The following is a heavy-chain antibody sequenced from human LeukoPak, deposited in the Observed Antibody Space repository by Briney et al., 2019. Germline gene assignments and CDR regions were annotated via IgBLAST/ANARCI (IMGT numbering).Heavy chain of an antibody. CDR1: GGSFSGYY. Sequence: PSETLSLTCAVYGGSFSGYYWSWIRQPPGKGLEWIGEINHSGSTNYNPSLKSRVTISVDTSKDQFSLKLSSATAADTAVYYCAREVQGYFDYWGQGTLVTVSS. V-gene: IGHV4-34*01. CDR2: INHSGST. J-gene: IGHJ4*02. D-gene: IGHD1-1*01. CDR3: AREVQGYFDY.